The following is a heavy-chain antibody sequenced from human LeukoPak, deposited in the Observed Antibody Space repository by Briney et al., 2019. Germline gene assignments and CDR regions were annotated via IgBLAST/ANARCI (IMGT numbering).Heavy chain of an antibody. V-gene: IGHV4-39*07. J-gene: IGHJ4*02. D-gene: IGHD2-21*01. CDR1: GGSISSSSYY. CDR2: IYYSGST. CDR3: ARVRPHSVYYFDY. Sequence: SETLSLTCTVSGGSISSSSYYWGWIRQPPGKGLEWIGSIYYSGSTYYNPSLKSRVTISVDTSKNQFSLKLSSVTAADTAVYYCARVRPHSVYYFDYWGQGTLVTDSS.